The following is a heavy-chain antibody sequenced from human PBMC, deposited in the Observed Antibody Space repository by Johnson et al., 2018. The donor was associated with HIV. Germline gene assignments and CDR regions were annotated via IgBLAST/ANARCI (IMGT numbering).Heavy chain of an antibody. CDR1: GFTFSSYW. D-gene: IGHD1-26*01. CDR3: AREGSGSWLDAFDI. V-gene: IGHV3-7*01. Sequence: VQLVESGGGLVQPGGSLRLSCAASGFTFSSYWMSWVRQAPGKGLEWVANIKHDGSNKYYADSVKGRFTISRDNSKNTLFLQMNSLRPEDTAVYYCAREGSGSWLDAFDIWGKGTMVTVSS. J-gene: IGHJ3*02. CDR2: IKHDGSNK.